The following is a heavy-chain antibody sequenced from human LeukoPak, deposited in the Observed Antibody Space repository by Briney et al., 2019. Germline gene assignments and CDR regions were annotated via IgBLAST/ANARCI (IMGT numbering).Heavy chain of an antibody. CDR2: INHSGST. Sequence: KSSETLSLTCAVYGGSFSGYYWSWIRQPPGKGLEWIGEINHSGSTNYNPSLKSRVTISVDTSKNQFPLKLSSVTAADTAVYYCARGRGLLLWGQGTLVTVSS. D-gene: IGHD3-10*01. CDR3: ARGRGLLL. J-gene: IGHJ4*02. CDR1: GGSFSGYY. V-gene: IGHV4-34*01.